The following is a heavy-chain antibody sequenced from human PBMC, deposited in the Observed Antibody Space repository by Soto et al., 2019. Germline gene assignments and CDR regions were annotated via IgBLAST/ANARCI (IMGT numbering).Heavy chain of an antibody. CDR2: IWYDGSNK. CDR1: GFTFSSYG. Sequence: VQLVESGGGVVQPGRSLRLSCAASGFTFSSYGMHWVRQAPGKGLEWVAVIWYDGSNKYYADSVKGRFTISRDNSKNTLYLQMNSLRAEDTAVYYCARDHTDYSNYYGMDVWGQGTTVTVSS. J-gene: IGHJ6*02. CDR3: ARDHTDYSNYYGMDV. D-gene: IGHD2-2*02. V-gene: IGHV3-33*01.